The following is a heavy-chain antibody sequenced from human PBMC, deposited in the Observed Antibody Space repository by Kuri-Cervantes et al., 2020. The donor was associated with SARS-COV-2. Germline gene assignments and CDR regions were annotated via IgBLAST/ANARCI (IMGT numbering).Heavy chain of an antibody. D-gene: IGHD6-6*01. CDR2: IYHSGST. CDR1: GGSISSSNW. Sequence: GSLRLSCAVSGGSISSSNWWSWVRQPPGKGLEWIGEIYHSGSTNYNPSLKSRVTISVDKSKNQFSLKLSSVTAADTAVYYCAGTYSSSSLFYDYWGQGTLVTVSS. J-gene: IGHJ4*02. V-gene: IGHV4-4*02. CDR3: AGTYSSSSLFYDY.